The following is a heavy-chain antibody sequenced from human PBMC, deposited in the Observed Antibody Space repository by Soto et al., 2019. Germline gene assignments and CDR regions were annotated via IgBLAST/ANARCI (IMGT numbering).Heavy chain of an antibody. CDR3: ASGGSSTSSYTAMAP. Sequence: GASVKVSCKASGGTFSSYAISWVRQAPGQGLEWMGGIIPIFGTANYAQKFQGRVTITADESTSTAYMELSSLRSEDTAVYYCASGGSSTSSYTAMAPWGQGTLVTVSS. V-gene: IGHV1-69*13. CDR1: GGTFSSYA. D-gene: IGHD2-2*02. J-gene: IGHJ5*02. CDR2: IIPIFGTA.